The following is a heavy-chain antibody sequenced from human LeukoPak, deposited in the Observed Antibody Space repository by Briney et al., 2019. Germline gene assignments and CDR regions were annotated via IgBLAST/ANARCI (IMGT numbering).Heavy chain of an antibody. J-gene: IGHJ4*02. Sequence: SVKVSCKASGGTFSSYAISWARQAPGQGLEWMGGIIPIFGTANYAQKFQGRVTITADESTSTAYMELSSLRSEDTAVYYCARAGRRDGYNSAYWGQGTLVTVSS. V-gene: IGHV1-69*13. CDR1: GGTFSSYA. CDR2: IIPIFGTA. D-gene: IGHD5-24*01. CDR3: ARAGRRDGYNSAY.